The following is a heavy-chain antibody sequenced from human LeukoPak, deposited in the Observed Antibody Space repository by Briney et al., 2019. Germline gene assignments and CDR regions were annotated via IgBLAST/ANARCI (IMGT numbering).Heavy chain of an antibody. CDR3: ARADSYGSILDY. CDR2: IDQYGRAK. D-gene: IGHD5-18*01. J-gene: IGHJ4*02. CDR1: GFTFSNYW. V-gene: IGHV3-7*04. Sequence: GGSLRLSCAASGFTFSNYWMSWVRQAPGKGLEWVASIDQYGRAKYYVDSVRGRFAFSRDNTKNSLHLQMNSLRAEDTAVYYCARADSYGSILDYWGQGTRVIDSS.